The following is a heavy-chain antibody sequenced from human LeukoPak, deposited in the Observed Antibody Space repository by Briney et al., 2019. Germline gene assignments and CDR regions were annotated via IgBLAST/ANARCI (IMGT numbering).Heavy chain of an antibody. CDR1: GFTFSSYA. D-gene: IGHD3-3*01. J-gene: IGHJ4*02. V-gene: IGHV3-23*01. CDR3: AKGITIFGVVDY. Sequence: PGGSLRLSCAASGFTFSSYAMSWVRQAPGEGLEWVSAISGSGGSTYYADSVKGRFTISRDNSKNTLYLQMNSLRAEDTAVYYCAKGITIFGVVDYWGQGTLVTVSS. CDR2: ISGSGGST.